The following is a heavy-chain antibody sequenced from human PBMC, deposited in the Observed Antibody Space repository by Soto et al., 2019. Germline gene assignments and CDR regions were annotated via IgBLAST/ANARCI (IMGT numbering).Heavy chain of an antibody. V-gene: IGHV4-28*03. D-gene: IGHD5-12*01. J-gene: IGHJ4*02. CDR3: ARDFGYRGYGDY. Sequence: SSETLSLTCAVSGYSIRSTNWWGWIRQPPGKGLEWIAYIYYSGTTYYNPSLKNRVTMSVDTSKNQFSLKLSSVTAADTAVYYCARDFGYRGYGDYWGQGTLVTVSS. CDR2: IYYSGTT. CDR1: GYSIRSTNW.